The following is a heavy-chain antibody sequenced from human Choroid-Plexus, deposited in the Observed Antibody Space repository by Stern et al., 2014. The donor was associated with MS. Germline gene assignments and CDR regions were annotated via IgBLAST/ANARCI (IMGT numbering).Heavy chain of an antibody. Sequence: VQLVESGGGVVQPGRPLRLSCVASGFTFGSCAMHWVRQAPGKVLGWGAGVSYDGSNKYYADSVKGRFTISRDNSQNTLYMQMSSLRPEDTAVYYCAKDRQYLTYFFDHWGQGSLVTVSS. CDR1: GFTFGSCA. J-gene: IGHJ5*02. CDR3: AKDRQYLTYFFDH. V-gene: IGHV3-30*18. CDR2: VSYDGSNK. D-gene: IGHD2/OR15-2a*01.